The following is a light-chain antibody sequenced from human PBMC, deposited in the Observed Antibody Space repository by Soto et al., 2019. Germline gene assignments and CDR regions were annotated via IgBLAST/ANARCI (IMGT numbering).Light chain of an antibody. CDR2: AAS. V-gene: IGKV1-39*01. CDR3: QQSYTTPIT. J-gene: IGKJ5*01. CDR1: QTISSH. Sequence: DIQMTQSPSSLSASVGDRVIITCRASQTISSHLNWYQQKPGKAPNLLVYAASSLQSGVPSRFTGSGSGTDFTPTISSLQPEDFATYFSQQSYTTPITFGQGTR.